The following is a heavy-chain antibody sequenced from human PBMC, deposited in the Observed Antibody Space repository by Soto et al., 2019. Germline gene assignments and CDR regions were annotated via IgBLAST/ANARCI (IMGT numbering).Heavy chain of an antibody. CDR2: IYYSGST. J-gene: IGHJ6*02. V-gene: IGHV4-31*03. CDR1: GGSISSGGYY. Sequence: PSETLSLTCTVSGGSISSGGYYWSWIRQHPGKGLEWIGYIYYSGSTYYNPSLKSRVTISVDTSKNQFSLKLSSVTAADTAVYYCARDRGSGPQRVYYYGMDVWGQGTTVTVSS. CDR3: ARDRGSGPQRVYYYGMDV. D-gene: IGHD3-10*01.